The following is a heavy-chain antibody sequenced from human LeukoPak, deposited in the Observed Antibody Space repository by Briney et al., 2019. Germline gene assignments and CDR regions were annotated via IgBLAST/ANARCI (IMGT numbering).Heavy chain of an antibody. D-gene: IGHD6-13*01. CDR3: ARDLVGYSSRNSDY. V-gene: IGHV3-21*01. CDR2: ISSSSSYI. CDR1: GFTFSSYA. Sequence: GGSLRLSCAASGFTFSSYAMSWVRQAPGKGLEWVSSISSSSSYIYYADSVKGRFTISRDNAKNSLYLQMNSLRAEDTAVYYCARDLVGYSSRNSDYWGQGTLVTVSS. J-gene: IGHJ4*02.